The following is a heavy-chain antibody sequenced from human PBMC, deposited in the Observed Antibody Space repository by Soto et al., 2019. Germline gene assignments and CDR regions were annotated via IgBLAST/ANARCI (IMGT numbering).Heavy chain of an antibody. Sequence: QVQLVQSGAEVKKPGSSVKVSCKASRDTFNSYTITWVRQAPGQGLEWMGRILPMIGAANYAEKFKARVTIMADESTITAYMELSSLTSEDTAIYYCARSHDYGGIDYWGQGTLVTVSS. CDR2: ILPMIGAA. D-gene: IGHD4-17*01. V-gene: IGHV1-69*11. CDR1: RDTFNSYT. CDR3: ARSHDYGGIDY. J-gene: IGHJ4*02.